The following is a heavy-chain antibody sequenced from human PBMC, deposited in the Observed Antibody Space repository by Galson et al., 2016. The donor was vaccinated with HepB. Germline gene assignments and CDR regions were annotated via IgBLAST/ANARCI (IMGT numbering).Heavy chain of an antibody. CDR2: ISYSGTS. V-gene: IGHV4-59*01. Sequence: SETLSLTCTVSGGSITTGYWTWIRQPPGKGLEWIGYISYSGTSKYNPSLRSRVTISGDTSKNQFSPKLISVTAADTAVYYFARATISDWHVDLWGRGTLVAVSS. J-gene: IGHJ2*01. CDR3: ARATISDWHVDL. CDR1: GGSITTGY.